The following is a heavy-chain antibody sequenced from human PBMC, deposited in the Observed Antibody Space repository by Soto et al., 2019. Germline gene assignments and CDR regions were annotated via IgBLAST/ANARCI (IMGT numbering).Heavy chain of an antibody. V-gene: IGHV1-69*13. J-gene: IGHJ6*02. CDR2: IIPIFGTA. CDR3: ARVAYPYYYGMDV. CDR1: GGTFSSYA. Sequence: SVKVSCKASGGTFSSYAISWVRQAPGQGLEWMGGIIPIFGTANYAQKLQGRVTITADESTSTAYMELSSLRSEDTAVYYCARVAYPYYYGMDVWGQGTTVTVSS.